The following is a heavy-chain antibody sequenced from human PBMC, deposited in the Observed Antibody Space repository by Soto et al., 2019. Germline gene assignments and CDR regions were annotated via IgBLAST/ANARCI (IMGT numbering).Heavy chain of an antibody. D-gene: IGHD2-2*01. CDR2: INHSGST. J-gene: IGHJ4*02. Sequence: QVQLQQWGAGLLKPLETLSLTCAVYGGSFSGYYWSWIRQPPGKGLEWIGEINHSGSTNYNPSLTSRVPISVDTSKNQFSLKLSSVTAADTAVYYCARWGIVVVPAAKRRGDYWGQGTLVTVSS. V-gene: IGHV4-34*01. CDR1: GGSFSGYY. CDR3: ARWGIVVVPAAKRRGDY.